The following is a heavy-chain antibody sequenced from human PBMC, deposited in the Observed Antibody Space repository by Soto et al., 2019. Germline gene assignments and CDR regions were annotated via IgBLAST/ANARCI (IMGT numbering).Heavy chain of an antibody. D-gene: IGHD3-10*01. J-gene: IGHJ6*02. CDR1: GDSISRYY. Sequence: QVQLQESGPGLVKPSETLSLTCTVSGDSISRYYWSWIRLSPGKGLEWIGYIYYSGETNYNPSVKSRVTISGDRTKTQFSPKLSSVTAADTAVYYCARDQGGEFLTGSGMDVWGQGTTVTVSS. V-gene: IGHV4-59*01. CDR2: IYYSGET. CDR3: ARDQGGEFLTGSGMDV.